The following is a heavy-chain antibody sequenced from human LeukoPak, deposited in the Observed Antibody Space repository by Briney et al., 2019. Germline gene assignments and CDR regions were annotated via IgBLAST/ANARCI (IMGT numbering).Heavy chain of an antibody. V-gene: IGHV1-2*02. CDR1: GYTFTGYY. J-gene: IGHJ4*02. D-gene: IGHD6-19*01. CDR2: INPNSGGT. Sequence: ASVKVSCKASGYTFTGYYMHWVRQAPGQGLEWMGWINPNSGGTNYAQKFQGRVTMTRDTSISTAYMELSRLRSDDTAVYYCARVGILAVAGRVYFDYWGQGTLVTVSS. CDR3: ARVGILAVAGRVYFDY.